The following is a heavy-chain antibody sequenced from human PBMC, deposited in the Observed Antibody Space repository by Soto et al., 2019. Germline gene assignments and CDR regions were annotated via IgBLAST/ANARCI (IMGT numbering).Heavy chain of an antibody. CDR1: GFTFRSYW. CDR2: RVNDGSNT. V-gene: IGHV3-33*08. Sequence: PGGSLRLSCAASGFTFRSYWMHWVRQAPGKGQEWVSCRVNDGSNTYYADSVKGRFTISRDNSKNTLYLQMNSLRAEDTAVYYCASVRAVAGYYYYYGMDVWGQGTTVTVSS. J-gene: IGHJ6*02. D-gene: IGHD6-19*01. CDR3: ASVRAVAGYYYYYGMDV.